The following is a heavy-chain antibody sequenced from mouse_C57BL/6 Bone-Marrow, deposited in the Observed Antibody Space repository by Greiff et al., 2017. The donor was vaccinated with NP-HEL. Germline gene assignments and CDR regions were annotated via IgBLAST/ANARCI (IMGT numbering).Heavy chain of an antibody. CDR1: GFTFSDYG. CDR3: ARDSTMIFDY. D-gene: IGHD2-4*01. V-gene: IGHV5-17*01. J-gene: IGHJ2*01. Sequence: EVHLVESGGGLVKPGGSLKLSCAASGFTFSDYGMHWVRQAPEKGLEWVAYISSGSSTIYYADTVKGRFTISRDNAKNTLFLQMTSLRSEDTAMYYCARDSTMIFDYWGQGTTLTVSS. CDR2: ISSGSSTI.